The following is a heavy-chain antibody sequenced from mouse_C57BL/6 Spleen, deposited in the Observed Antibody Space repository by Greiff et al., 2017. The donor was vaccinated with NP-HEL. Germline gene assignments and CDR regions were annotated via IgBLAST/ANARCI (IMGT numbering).Heavy chain of an antibody. CDR2: ISSGGSYT. J-gene: IGHJ1*03. CDR1: GFTFSSYG. Sequence: EVKLMESGGDLVKPGGSLKLSCAASGFTFSSYGMSWVRQTPDKRLEWVATISSGGSYTYYPDSVKGRFTISRDNAKNTLYLQMSSLKSEDTAMYYCARGGSSYRYFEVWGTGTTVTVSS. V-gene: IGHV5-6*01. D-gene: IGHD1-1*01. CDR3: ARGGSSYRYFEV.